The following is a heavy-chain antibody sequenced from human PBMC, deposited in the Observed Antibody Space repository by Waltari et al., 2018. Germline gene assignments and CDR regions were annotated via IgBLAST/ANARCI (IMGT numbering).Heavy chain of an antibody. CDR2: IIPIFGTA. J-gene: IGHJ5*02. D-gene: IGHD3-9*01. CDR1: GGPFSSYA. CDR3: ARYYDILTGRNWFDP. V-gene: IGHV1-69*01. Sequence: QVQLVQSGAEVKKPGSSVKVSCKASGGPFSSYAISWVRQAPGQGLEWMGGIIPIFGTANYAQKFQGRVTITADESTSTAYMELSSLRSEDTAVYYCARYYDILTGRNWFDPWGQGTLVTVSS.